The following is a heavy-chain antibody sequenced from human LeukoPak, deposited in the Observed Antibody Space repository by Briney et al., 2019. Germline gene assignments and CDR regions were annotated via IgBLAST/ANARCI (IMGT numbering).Heavy chain of an antibody. J-gene: IGHJ3*02. Sequence: PGGSLRLSCAVSGFTFSTSCMNWVRQAPGKGLECVATIKEGGGDEYYVDSVRGRFTISRDNSKNTLYVQMNSLRSEDTAMYYCARELIVGGNSWGAFDIWGQGTMVTVSS. CDR2: IKEGGGDE. CDR1: GFTFSTSC. V-gene: IGHV3-7*01. D-gene: IGHD1-26*01. CDR3: ARELIVGGNSWGAFDI.